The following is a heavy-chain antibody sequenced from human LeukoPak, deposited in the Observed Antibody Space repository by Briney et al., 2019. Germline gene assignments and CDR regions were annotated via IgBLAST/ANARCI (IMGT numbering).Heavy chain of an antibody. D-gene: IGHD1-1*01. V-gene: IGHV3-74*01. CDR3: IREVQVRASASLGL. J-gene: IGHJ4*01. CDR1: GFTISGFW. Sequence: PGGSLRLSCAASGFTISGFWMHGVRQVPGGGRVWVARMNSAGTTIKYADSVKGRFTISRDNLSNTLHLQMNNLSLEDTAVYFCIREVQVRASASLGLWGRGTLVTVS. CDR2: MNSAGTTI.